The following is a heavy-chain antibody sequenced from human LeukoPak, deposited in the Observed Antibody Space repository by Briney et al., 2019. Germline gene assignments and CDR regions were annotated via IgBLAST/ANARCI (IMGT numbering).Heavy chain of an antibody. CDR1: GGSISSGDYY. CDR3: ARGFLDYGDYGAFDI. D-gene: IGHD4-17*01. Sequence: SETLSLTCTVSGGSISSGDYYWSWIRQPPGKGLEWIGYIYYSGSTYYNPSLKSRVTISVDTSKNQFSLKLSSVTAADTAVYYCARGFLDYGDYGAFDIWGQGTMVTVSS. CDR2: IYYSGST. V-gene: IGHV4-30-4*01. J-gene: IGHJ3*02.